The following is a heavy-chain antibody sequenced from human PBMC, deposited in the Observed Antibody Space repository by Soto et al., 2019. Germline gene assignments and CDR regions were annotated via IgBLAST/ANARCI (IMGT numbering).Heavy chain of an antibody. CDR3: ATTEWLRQNYYYYMDV. CDR1: GYTLTELS. J-gene: IGHJ6*03. CDR2: FDPEDGET. V-gene: IGHV1-24*01. D-gene: IGHD5-12*01. Sequence: ASVKVSCKVSGYTLTELSMHWVRQAPGKGLEWMGGFDPEDGETIYAQKFQGRVTMTEDTSTDTAYMELSSLRSEDTAVYYCATTEWLRQNYYYYMDVWGKGTTVTVSS.